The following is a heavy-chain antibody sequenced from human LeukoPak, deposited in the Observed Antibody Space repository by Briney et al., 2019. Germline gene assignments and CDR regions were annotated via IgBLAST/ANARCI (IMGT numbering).Heavy chain of an antibody. Sequence: PGGSLRLSCAASGFTFSTYWMHWVRQAPGKGLVWVSHIKIDGSTTYADSVKGRFTISRDNSKDTLYLQMNGLRAEDTAVYYCARDRGYTQDYWGQGTLVTVSS. J-gene: IGHJ4*02. CDR2: IKIDGST. CDR3: ARDRGYTQDY. D-gene: IGHD5-12*01. V-gene: IGHV3-74*01. CDR1: GFTFSTYW.